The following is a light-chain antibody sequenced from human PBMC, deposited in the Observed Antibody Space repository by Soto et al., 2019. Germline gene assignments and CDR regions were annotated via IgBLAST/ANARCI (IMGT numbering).Light chain of an antibody. J-gene: IGLJ7*01. CDR1: SSDVGSYNL. CDR2: EVS. Sequence: QSVLTQPASVSGSPGQSITISCTRTSSDVGSYNLVSWYQQHPGKAPKLMISEVSKRPSGISDRFSGSKSGSTASLTISGLQAEDEADYYCCSYAGTSTHTVFGGGTQLTVL. V-gene: IGLV2-23*02. CDR3: CSYAGTSTHTV.